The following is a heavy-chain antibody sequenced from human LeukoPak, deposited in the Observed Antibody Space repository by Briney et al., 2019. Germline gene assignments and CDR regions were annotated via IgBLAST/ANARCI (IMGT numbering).Heavy chain of an antibody. CDR2: IYYSGST. CDR1: GGSISSYY. CDR3: ARDFYYYDSSGYQYYYGMDV. V-gene: IGHV4-59*01. D-gene: IGHD3-22*01. J-gene: IGHJ6*02. Sequence: SETLSLTCTVSGGSISSYYWSWIRQPPGKGLEWLGCIYYSGSTNYNPSLKSRVTISVDTSKNQFSLKLSSVTAADTAVYYCARDFYYYDSSGYQYYYGMDVWGQGTTVTVSS.